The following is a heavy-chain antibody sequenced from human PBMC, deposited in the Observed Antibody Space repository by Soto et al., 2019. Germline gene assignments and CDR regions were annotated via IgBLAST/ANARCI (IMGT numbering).Heavy chain of an antibody. CDR3: ARVNYGDYCYGMDV. CDR2: ISYTGSA. Sequence: PSETLSLTCTVSGGSINYSYWTWIRPPPGKGLEWIGYISYTGSANYNASLKSRLTISVDTSKNQFSLKLSSVTAADTALYYCARVNYGDYCYGMDVWGQGTTVTVSS. V-gene: IGHV4-59*01. J-gene: IGHJ6*02. CDR1: GGSINYSY. D-gene: IGHD4-17*01.